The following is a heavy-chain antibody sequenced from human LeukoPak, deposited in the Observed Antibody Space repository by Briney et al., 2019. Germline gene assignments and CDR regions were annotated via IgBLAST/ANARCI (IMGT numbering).Heavy chain of an antibody. Sequence: SETLSLTCAVYGGSFSGYYWSWIRQPPGKGLEWIGEINHSGSTNYNPSLKSRVTISVDTSKNQFSLKLSSVTAADTAVYYCARTRRWFDPWGQGTLVTVSS. CDR3: ARTRRWFDP. J-gene: IGHJ5*02. CDR1: GGSFSGYY. V-gene: IGHV4-34*01. CDR2: INHSGST.